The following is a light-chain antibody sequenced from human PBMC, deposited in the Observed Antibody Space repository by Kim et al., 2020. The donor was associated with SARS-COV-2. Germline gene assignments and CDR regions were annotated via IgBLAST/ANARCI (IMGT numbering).Light chain of an antibody. Sequence: VALGQTARITCGGNSIGSINVHWYQQKPGQAPVLVIYRDSNRPSGIPERFSGSNSGNTATLTISRAQAGDEADYYCQVWNSSTVVFGGGTQLTVL. CDR3: QVWNSSTVV. CDR1: SIGSIN. CDR2: RDS. V-gene: IGLV3-9*01. J-gene: IGLJ2*01.